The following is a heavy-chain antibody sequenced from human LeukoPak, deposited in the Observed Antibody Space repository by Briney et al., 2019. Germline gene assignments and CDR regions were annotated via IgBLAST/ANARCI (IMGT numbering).Heavy chain of an antibody. J-gene: IGHJ4*02. CDR2: LSYDGSNK. CDR1: GFSFSNFA. CDR3: AKGDNIVVVPAVSLGS. D-gene: IGHD2-2*01. Sequence: GGSLRLSCAASGFSFSNFAMHWVRQAPGKGLEWVAVLSYDGSNKYYTDSVKGRFTISRDNSKNTLHLQMNSLRAEDTAVYYCAKGDNIVVVPAVSLGSWGQGTLVTVSS. V-gene: IGHV3-30*18.